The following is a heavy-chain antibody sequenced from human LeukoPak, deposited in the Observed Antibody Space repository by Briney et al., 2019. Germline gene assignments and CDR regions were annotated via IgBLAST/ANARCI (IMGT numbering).Heavy chain of an antibody. CDR2: IYSGGST. CDR1: GFTVSSNY. J-gene: IGHJ4*02. V-gene: IGHV3-53*04. Sequence: PGGSLRLSCAASGFTVSSNYMSWVRQAPGKGLEWVSVIYSGGSTYYADSVKGRFTISRHNSKNTLYLQKNSLRAEDTAVYYCARVQSTYYFDYWGQGTLVTVSS. CDR3: ARVQSTYYFDY.